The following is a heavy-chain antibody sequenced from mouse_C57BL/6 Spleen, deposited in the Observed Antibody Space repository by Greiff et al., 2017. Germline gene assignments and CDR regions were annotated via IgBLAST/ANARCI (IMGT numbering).Heavy chain of an antibody. CDR1: GYTFTDYN. Sequence: VQLKESGPELVKPGASVKIPCKASGYTFTDYNMDWVKQSHGKSLEWIGDINPNNGGTIYNQKFKGKATLTVDKSSSTAYMELRSLTSEDTAVYYCARVPITTVVDYFDYWGQGTTLTVSS. J-gene: IGHJ2*01. CDR2: INPNNGGT. D-gene: IGHD1-1*01. CDR3: ARVPITTVVDYFDY. V-gene: IGHV1-18*01.